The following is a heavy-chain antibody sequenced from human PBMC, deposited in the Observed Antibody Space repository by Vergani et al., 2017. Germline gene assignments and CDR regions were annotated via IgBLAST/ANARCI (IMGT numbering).Heavy chain of an antibody. CDR2: ISDDGNTK. CDR1: GFTFSDYG. V-gene: IGHV3-30*03. J-gene: IGHJ4*02. Sequence: QVQLVESGGGVVQPGRSLRLSCAASGFTFSDYGMHWVRQAPGKGLEWVAVISDDGNTKYYGDSVKGRFTISRDNSKNTLDLQMNSLRPEDTALYYCARQSRDVFCTNGVCPLGYWGQGALVTVSS. CDR3: ARQSRDVFCTNGVCPLGY. D-gene: IGHD2-8*01.